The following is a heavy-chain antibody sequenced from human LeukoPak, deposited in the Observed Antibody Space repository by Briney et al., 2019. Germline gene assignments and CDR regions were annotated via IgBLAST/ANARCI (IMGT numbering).Heavy chain of an antibody. Sequence: ASVKVSCKASGYTFTGYYMHWVRQAPGQGLEWMGWINPNSGGTNYAQKFQGRVTMTRDTSISTAYMEVSRLRSDDTAVYYCARDPYCSSTSCPVDYWGQGTLVTVSS. D-gene: IGHD2-2*01. CDR3: ARDPYCSSTSCPVDY. CDR2: INPNSGGT. V-gene: IGHV1-2*02. CDR1: GYTFTGYY. J-gene: IGHJ4*02.